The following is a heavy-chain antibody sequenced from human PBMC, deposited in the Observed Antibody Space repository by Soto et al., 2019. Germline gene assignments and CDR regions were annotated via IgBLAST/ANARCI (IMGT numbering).Heavy chain of an antibody. V-gene: IGHV4-30-4*01. D-gene: IGHD3-10*01. Sequence: SETLSLTCTVSGGSISSGDYYWSWIRQPPGKGLEWIGYIYYSGSTYYNPSLKSRVTISVDTSKNQFSLKLSSVTAADTAVYYCARDAPYGQLDYWGQGTLVPVSS. CDR2: IYYSGST. CDR3: ARDAPYGQLDY. CDR1: GGSISSGDYY. J-gene: IGHJ4*02.